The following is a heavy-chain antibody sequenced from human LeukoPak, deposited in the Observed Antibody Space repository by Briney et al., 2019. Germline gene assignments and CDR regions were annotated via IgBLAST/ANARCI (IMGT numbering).Heavy chain of an antibody. CDR1: GFTVSSNY. V-gene: IGHV3-53*01. CDR2: IYSGGTT. D-gene: IGHD3-22*01. Sequence: GGSLRLSCAASGFTVSSNYMTWVRQAPGKGLEWVSVIYSGGTTYYEGSVKGRFTISRDNSKNTLYLQMNSLRAEDTAVYYCARDGYDSNGYSGYWGQGTLVSVSS. CDR3: ARDGYDSNGYSGY. J-gene: IGHJ4*02.